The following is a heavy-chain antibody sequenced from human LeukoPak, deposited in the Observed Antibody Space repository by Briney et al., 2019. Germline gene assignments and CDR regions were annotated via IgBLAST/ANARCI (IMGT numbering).Heavy chain of an antibody. J-gene: IGHJ4*02. Sequence: GASLRLSCAASGFTFSSYAMSWVRQAPGKGLEWVSAISGSGGSTYYADSVKGRFTISRDNSKNTLYLQMNSLRAEDTAVYYCAKDGDCYDSSGYYYASFDYWGQGTLVTVSS. CDR2: ISGSGGST. CDR3: AKDGDCYDSSGYYYASFDY. CDR1: GFTFSSYA. D-gene: IGHD3-22*01. V-gene: IGHV3-23*01.